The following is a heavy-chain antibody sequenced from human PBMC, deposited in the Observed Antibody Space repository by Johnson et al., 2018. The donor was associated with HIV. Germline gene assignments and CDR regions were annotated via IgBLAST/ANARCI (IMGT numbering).Heavy chain of an antibody. V-gene: IGHV3-30*03. D-gene: IGHD5-18*01. J-gene: IGHJ3*02. CDR3: ARDPVQGYSYGPTHDAFDI. Sequence: QVQLVESGGGVVQPGRSLRLSCAASGFTFSSYGMHWVRQAAGKGLEWVAVILYDGSNKYYVDSVKGRFTISRDNSKNTLYLQMNSLRAEDTAVYYCARDPVQGYSYGPTHDAFDIWGQGTMVTVSS. CDR1: GFTFSSYG. CDR2: ILYDGSNK.